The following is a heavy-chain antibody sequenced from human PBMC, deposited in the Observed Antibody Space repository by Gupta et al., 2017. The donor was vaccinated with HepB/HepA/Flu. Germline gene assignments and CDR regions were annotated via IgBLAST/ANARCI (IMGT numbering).Heavy chain of an antibody. Sequence: IFSSYGINWVRQAPGKGLEWVSSISSGSNYIYYGDSVKGRFTISRDNAKNSLYLQMNSLTAEDTAVYYCARAYCGGPSCKRDYYYGLDVWGQGTTVTVSS. V-gene: IGHV3-21*01. CDR2: ISSGSNYI. J-gene: IGHJ6*02. D-gene: IGHD2-2*01. CDR1: IFSSYG. CDR3: ARAYCGGPSCKRDYYYGLDV.